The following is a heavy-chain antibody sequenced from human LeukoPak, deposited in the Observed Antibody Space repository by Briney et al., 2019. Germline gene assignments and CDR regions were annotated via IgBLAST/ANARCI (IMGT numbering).Heavy chain of an antibody. CDR2: ISSSGSTI. CDR3: ASTHYYDSSGSFDY. J-gene: IGHJ4*02. V-gene: IGHV3-48*03. CDR1: GFTFSSYE. Sequence: GGSLRLSCAASGFTFSSYEMNWVRQAPGKGLEWVSYISSSGSTIYYADSVKGRFTISRDNAKNSLYLQMNSLRAEDTAVYYCASTHYYDSSGSFDYWDQGTLVTVSS. D-gene: IGHD3-22*01.